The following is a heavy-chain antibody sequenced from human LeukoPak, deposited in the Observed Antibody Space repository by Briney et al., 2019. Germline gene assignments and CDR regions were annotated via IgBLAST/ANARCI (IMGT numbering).Heavy chain of an antibody. CDR2: IKQDGSEK. CDR3: VRGGRWFDP. CDR1: GFAVSSNS. Sequence: GGSLRLSCTVSGFAVSSNSMSWVRQAPGKGLEWVANIKQDGSEKYYVDSVKGRFTISRDNAENSVYLQMNSLRAEDTAVYYCVRGGRWFDPWGRGTLVTVSS. V-gene: IGHV3-7*01. D-gene: IGHD2-15*01. J-gene: IGHJ5*02.